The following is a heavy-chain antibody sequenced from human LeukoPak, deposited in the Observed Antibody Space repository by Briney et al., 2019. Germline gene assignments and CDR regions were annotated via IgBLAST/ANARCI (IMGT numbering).Heavy chain of an antibody. CDR2: INHSGST. CDR3: ARGVGALPTPHY. CDR1: GGAFSGYY. V-gene: IGHV4-34*01. J-gene: IGHJ4*02. D-gene: IGHD1-26*01. Sequence: SETLSLTCAVYGGAFSGYYWSWIRQPPGKGLEWIGEINHSGSTNYNPSLKSRVTISVDTSKNQFSLKLSSVTAADTAVYYCARGVGALPTPHYWGQGTLVTVSS.